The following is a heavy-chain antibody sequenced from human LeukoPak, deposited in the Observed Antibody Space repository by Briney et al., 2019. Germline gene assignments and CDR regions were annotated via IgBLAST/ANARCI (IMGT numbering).Heavy chain of an antibody. Sequence: GGSLRLSCAASGFTFSSYAMSWVRQAPGKGLEWVSAISGSGGSTYYADSVKGRFTISRDNPKNTLYLQMNSLRAEDTAVYYCAKDRYYDFWSGLKDYWGQGTLVTVSS. CDR3: AKDRYYDFWSGLKDY. D-gene: IGHD3-3*01. CDR1: GFTFSSYA. J-gene: IGHJ4*02. CDR2: ISGSGGST. V-gene: IGHV3-23*01.